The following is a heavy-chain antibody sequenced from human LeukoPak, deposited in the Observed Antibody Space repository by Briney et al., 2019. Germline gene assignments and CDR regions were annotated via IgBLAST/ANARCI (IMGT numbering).Heavy chain of an antibody. CDR1: GFTFSSYG. CDR2: IRYDGSNK. V-gene: IGHV3-30*02. Sequence: GGSLRLSCAASGFTFSSYGMHWVRQAPGKGLEWVAFIRYDGSNKYYADSVKGRFTISRDSSKNTLYLQMNSLRAEDTAVYYCAKDQVDTAMALFYFDYWGQGTLVTVSS. CDR3: AKDQVDTAMALFYFDY. J-gene: IGHJ4*02. D-gene: IGHD5-18*01.